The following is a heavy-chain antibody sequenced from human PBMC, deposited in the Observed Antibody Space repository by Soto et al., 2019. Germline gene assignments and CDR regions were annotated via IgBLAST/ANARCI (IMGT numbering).Heavy chain of an antibody. V-gene: IGHV1-8*01. CDR1: GCTFTSYD. CDR3: ARESESGIDY. J-gene: IGHJ4*02. CDR2: MNPNSGNT. Sequence: VAAVKVSCKACGCTFTSYDINWVRQATGQGLEWMGWMNPNSGNTGYAQKFQGRVTMTRNTSISTAYMELSSLRSEDTAVYYCARESESGIDYWGQGTLVTVSS.